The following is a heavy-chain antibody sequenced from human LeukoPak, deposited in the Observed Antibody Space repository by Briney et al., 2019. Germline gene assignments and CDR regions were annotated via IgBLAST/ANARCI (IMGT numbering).Heavy chain of an antibody. J-gene: IGHJ4*02. CDR2: ISSSSSTI. V-gene: IGHV3-48*01. Sequence: GGSLRLSCAASGFTFSSYSMNWVRQAPGKGLEWVSYISSSSSTIYYADSVKGRFTISRDNAKNSLCLQMNSLRAEDTAVYYCETGTGYWGQGTLVTVSS. CDR3: ETGTGY. D-gene: IGHD1-1*01. CDR1: GFTFSSYS.